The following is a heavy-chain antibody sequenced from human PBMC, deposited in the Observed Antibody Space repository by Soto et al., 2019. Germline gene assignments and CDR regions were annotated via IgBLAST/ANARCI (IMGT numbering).Heavy chain of an antibody. CDR1: VGSISSSRHF. J-gene: IGHJ1*01. D-gene: IGHD1-26*01. V-gene: IGHV4-39*01. CDR3: ARHGANSGSYSEYFQH. Sequence: QLQLQESGPGLVKPSETLSLTCTVSVGSISSSRHFWGWIRQPPGKGLEWIGSIDYSGTTYYNTSLRTGATISVDTSQNQFSLKLSSVTAAETAVYYCARHGANSGSYSEYFQHWGQGTLVTVSS. CDR2: IDYSGTT.